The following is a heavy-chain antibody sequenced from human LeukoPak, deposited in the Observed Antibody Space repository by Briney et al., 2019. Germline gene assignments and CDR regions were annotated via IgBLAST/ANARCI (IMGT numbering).Heavy chain of an antibody. CDR1: GGSVSSGSYY. J-gene: IGHJ4*02. Sequence: PSETLSLTCTVSGGSVSSGSYYWSWIRQPPGMGLEWIGYIYYSGSTNYNPSLKSRVTISVDTSKNQFSLKLSSVTAADTAVYYCARGHSSGWYGFDYWGQGTLVTVSS. CDR2: IYYSGST. V-gene: IGHV4-61*01. CDR3: ARGHSSGWYGFDY. D-gene: IGHD6-19*01.